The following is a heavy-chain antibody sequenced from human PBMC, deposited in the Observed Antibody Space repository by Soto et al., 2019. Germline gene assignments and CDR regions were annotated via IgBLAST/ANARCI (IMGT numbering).Heavy chain of an antibody. D-gene: IGHD4-17*01. CDR2: ISYDGSNK. CDR3: VVTTQFDY. Sequence: QVQLLESGGGVVQPGRSLRLSCAASGFTFSSYGMHWVRQAPGKGLEWVAVISYDGSNKYYADSVKGRFTISRDNSKNTLYLQMNSLRAEDTAVYYCVVTTQFDYWGQGTLVTVSS. CDR1: GFTFSSYG. J-gene: IGHJ4*02. V-gene: IGHV3-30*03.